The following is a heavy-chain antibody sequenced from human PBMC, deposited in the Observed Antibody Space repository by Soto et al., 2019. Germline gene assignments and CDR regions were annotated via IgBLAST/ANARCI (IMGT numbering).Heavy chain of an antibody. CDR3: AKDYYGDFWSFDY. D-gene: IGHD4-17*01. CDR2: ISGSGGTT. Sequence: GGSLRLSCAASGFTFNSYAMNWVRQAPGKGLEWVSEISGSGGTTYYADSVKGRFTISRDNSKNTLFLQMHSLRAEDTAVYYCAKDYYGDFWSFDYWGQGTLVT. J-gene: IGHJ4*02. V-gene: IGHV3-23*01. CDR1: GFTFNSYA.